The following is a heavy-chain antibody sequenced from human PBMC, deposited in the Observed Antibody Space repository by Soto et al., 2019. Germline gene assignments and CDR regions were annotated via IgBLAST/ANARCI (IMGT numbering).Heavy chain of an antibody. CDR3: ARDRGSVLRGFDH. CDR2: LYSGGTT. V-gene: IGHV3-53*01. J-gene: IGHJ5*02. D-gene: IGHD6-19*01. CDR1: GLTVSLNY. Sequence: ESGGGLIQPGGSLRLSCAASGLTVSLNYMSWVRQAPGKGLEWVSVLYSGGTTYYADSVKGRFTISRDNSKNTLYLQMNSLRAEDTAVYYCARDRGSVLRGFDHWGQGTLVTVSS.